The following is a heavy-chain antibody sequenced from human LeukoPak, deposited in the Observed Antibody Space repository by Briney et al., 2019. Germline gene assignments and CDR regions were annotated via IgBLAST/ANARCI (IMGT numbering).Heavy chain of an antibody. CDR3: ARGGAAAGSFPPPPYGMDV. V-gene: IGHV4-4*07. J-gene: IGHJ6*02. Sequence: SETLSLTCTVSGGSISSYYWSWIRQPAGKGLEWIGRIYTSGSTNYNPSLKGRVTMSVDTSKNQFSLKLSSVTAADTAVYYCARGGAAAGSFPPPPYGMDVWGQGTTVTVSS. CDR1: GGSISSYY. CDR2: IYTSGST. D-gene: IGHD6-13*01.